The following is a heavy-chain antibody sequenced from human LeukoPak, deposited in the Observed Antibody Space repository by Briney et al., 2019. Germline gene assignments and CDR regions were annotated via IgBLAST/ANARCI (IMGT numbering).Heavy chain of an antibody. D-gene: IGHD1-26*01. CDR1: GGSISYYY. J-gene: IGHJ5*02. CDR3: AMNGQSGFSFDP. CDR2: GSERGGT. Sequence: PSETLSLTCTVSGGSISYYYWSWIRQPPGQGLEWIGEGSERGGTKFNPSLKGRVTISADTSKNQFSLKLSSVTAADTAVYHCAMNGQSGFSFDPWGRGTLVTVSS. V-gene: IGHV4-34*01.